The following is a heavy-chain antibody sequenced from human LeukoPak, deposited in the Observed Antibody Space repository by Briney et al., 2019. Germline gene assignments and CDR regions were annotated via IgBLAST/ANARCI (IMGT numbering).Heavy chain of an antibody. V-gene: IGHV4-39*07. D-gene: IGHD3-22*01. CDR2: IYYSGST. CDR3: VRDVSRYYYDSSGYYLPPSFDY. CDR1: GGSISSSSYY. Sequence: PSETLSLTCIVSGGSISSSSYYWGWIRQPPGKGLEWIGSIYYSGSTYYNPSLKSRVTISVDTSKNQFSLKLSSVTAADTAVYYCVRDVSRYYYDSSGYYLPPSFDYWGQGTLVTVSS. J-gene: IGHJ4*02.